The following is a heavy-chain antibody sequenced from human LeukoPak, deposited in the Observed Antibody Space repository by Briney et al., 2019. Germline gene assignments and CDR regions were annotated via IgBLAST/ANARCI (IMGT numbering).Heavy chain of an antibody. J-gene: IGHJ6*03. D-gene: IGHD6-19*01. CDR1: GFTFSSYG. Sequence: PGGTLRLSCAASGFTFSSYGMSWVRQAPGKGLEWVSAISGSGGSTYYADSVKGRFTISRDNSKNTLYLQMNSLRAEDTAVYYCAKGGGWAKGYYYYMDVWGKGTTVTVSS. CDR2: ISGSGGST. V-gene: IGHV3-23*01. CDR3: AKGGGWAKGYYYYMDV.